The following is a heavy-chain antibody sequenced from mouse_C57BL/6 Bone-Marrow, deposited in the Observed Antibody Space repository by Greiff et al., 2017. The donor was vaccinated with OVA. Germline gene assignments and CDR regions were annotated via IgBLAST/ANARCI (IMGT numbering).Heavy chain of an antibody. CDR3: ARWLTSAWFAY. CDR1: GYTFTSYW. V-gene: IGHV1-50*01. Sequence: QVQLQQPGAELVKPGASVKLSCKASGYTFTSYWMQWVKQRPGQGLEWIGEIDPSDSYTNYNQTFKVKATLTVDPSSSKAYMQLSSLTSEDSAVYYCARWLTSAWFAYWGQGTLVTVSA. J-gene: IGHJ3*01. CDR2: IDPSDSYT. D-gene: IGHD2-2*01.